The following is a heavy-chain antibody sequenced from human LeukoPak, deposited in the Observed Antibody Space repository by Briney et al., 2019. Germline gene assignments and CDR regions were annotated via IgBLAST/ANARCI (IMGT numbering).Heavy chain of an antibody. Sequence: GGSLRLSCAASGFTFSSYSMNWARQAPGKGLEWVSYISSSSSTIYYADSVKGRFTISRDNAKNSLYLQMNSLRAEDTAVYYCARVDFRGYSLWGQGTMVTVSS. CDR3: ARVDFRGYSL. CDR2: ISSSSSTI. CDR1: GFTFSSYS. V-gene: IGHV3-48*01. D-gene: IGHD5-18*01. J-gene: IGHJ3*01.